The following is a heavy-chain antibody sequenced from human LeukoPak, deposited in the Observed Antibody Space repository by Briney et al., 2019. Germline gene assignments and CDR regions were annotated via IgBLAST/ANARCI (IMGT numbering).Heavy chain of an antibody. CDR3: ARRLNEAVVTPTLEDRVDY. CDR2: ISSSSSYI. CDR1: GFTFSSYS. Sequence: PGGSLRLSCAASGFTFSSYSMNWVRQAPGKGLEWVSSISSSSSYIYYADSVKGRFTISRDNAKNSLYLQMNSLRAEDTAVYYCARRLNEAVVTPTLEDRVDYWGQGTLVTVSS. D-gene: IGHD4-23*01. J-gene: IGHJ4*02. V-gene: IGHV3-21*01.